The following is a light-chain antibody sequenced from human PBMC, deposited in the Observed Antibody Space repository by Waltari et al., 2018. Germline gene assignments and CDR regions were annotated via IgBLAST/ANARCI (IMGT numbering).Light chain of an antibody. CDR3: EQYNDWPPTWT. Sequence: EIAMTQSQATLSVSQGERSTLSCRASQSSGRNLSWSQQKPGQAPRLLIYAASTRATGIAARFSGSGSGTEFTLTISSLQSEDFAIYYCEQYNDWPPTWTFGQGTKVEIK. CDR2: AAS. CDR1: QSSGRN. J-gene: IGKJ1*01. V-gene: IGKV3-15*01.